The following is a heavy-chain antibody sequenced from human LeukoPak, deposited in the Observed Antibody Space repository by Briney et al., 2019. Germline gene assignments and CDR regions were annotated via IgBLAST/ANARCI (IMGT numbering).Heavy chain of an antibody. CDR3: ARDGYYGSGSYYDY. J-gene: IGHJ4*02. V-gene: IGHV4-30-2*01. D-gene: IGHD3-10*01. CDR1: GGSISSGGYS. CDR2: IYHSGST. Sequence: PSETLSLTCAVSGGSISSGGYSWSWIRQPPGKGLEWIGYIYHSGSTYYNPSLKSRVTISVDTSKNQFSLKLSSVTAADTAVYYCARDGYYGSGSYYDYWGQGTLVTVSS.